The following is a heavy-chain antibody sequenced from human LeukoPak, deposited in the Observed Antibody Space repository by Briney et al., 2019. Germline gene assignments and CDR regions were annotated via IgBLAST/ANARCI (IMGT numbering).Heavy chain of an antibody. CDR1: GFTFSSYG. CDR3: AKCALEVTTHAYYFDY. Sequence: GGSLRLSCAASGFTFSSYGMHWVRQAPGKGLEWVAFIRYDGSNKYYADSVKGRFTISRDNSKNTLYLQMNSLRAEDTAVYYCAKCALEVTTHAYYFDYWGQGTLVTVSS. CDR2: IRYDGSNK. J-gene: IGHJ4*02. V-gene: IGHV3-30*02. D-gene: IGHD4-17*01.